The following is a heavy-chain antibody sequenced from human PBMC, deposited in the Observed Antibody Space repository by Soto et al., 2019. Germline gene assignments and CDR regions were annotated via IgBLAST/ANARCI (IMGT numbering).Heavy chain of an antibody. CDR1: GYTFTSYG. Sequence: ASVKVSCKASGYTFTSYGISWVRQAPGQGLEWMGWISAYNGNTNYAQKLQGRVTMTTDTSTSTAYMELRSLRSDDTAVYYCASNIGYCSGGSCYWNPRYYYYGMDVCGQVTTVTVSS. V-gene: IGHV1-18*01. CDR2: ISAYNGNT. D-gene: IGHD2-15*01. CDR3: ASNIGYCSGGSCYWNPRYYYYGMDV. J-gene: IGHJ6*02.